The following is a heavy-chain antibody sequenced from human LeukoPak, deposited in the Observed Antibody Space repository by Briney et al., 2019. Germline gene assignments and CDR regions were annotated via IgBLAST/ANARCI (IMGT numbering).Heavy chain of an antibody. D-gene: IGHD6-19*01. V-gene: IGHV3-23*01. CDR3: VKGPIGRSSDWYDAY. CDR2: IIGSGGNT. J-gene: IGHJ4*02. CDR1: GFTFSNYG. Sequence: PGGSLRLSCVLSGFTFSNYGMSWVRQAPGKGLECVSFIIGSGGNTYYAGSVTGRFTISRDNSKNTLYLQMNSLRAEDTAIYYCVKGPIGRSSDWYDAYWGQGTLVTGSS.